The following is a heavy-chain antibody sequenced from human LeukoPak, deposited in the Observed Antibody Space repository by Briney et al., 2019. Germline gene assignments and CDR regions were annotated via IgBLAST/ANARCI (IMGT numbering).Heavy chain of an antibody. Sequence: GASVKVPCKASGYTFTSYAMHWVRQAPGQGLEWMGWINAGNGNTKYSQKFQGRVTITRDTSASTAYVELSSLRSEDTAVYYCAREVEVGAFFDYWGQGTLVTVSS. D-gene: IGHD1-26*01. CDR1: GYTFTSYA. V-gene: IGHV1-3*01. CDR2: INAGNGNT. J-gene: IGHJ4*02. CDR3: AREVEVGAFFDY.